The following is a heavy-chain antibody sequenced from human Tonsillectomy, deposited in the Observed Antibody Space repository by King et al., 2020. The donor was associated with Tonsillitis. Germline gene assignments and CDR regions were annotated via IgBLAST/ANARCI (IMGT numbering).Heavy chain of an antibody. D-gene: IGHD6-13*01. J-gene: IGHJ6*02. CDR1: GDSSKYY. CDR2: IYYSGTT. V-gene: IGHV4-59*08. CDR3: ARTAAAGTWCWDYYYGMDV. Sequence: VQLQESGPGLVKPSETLSLTCSVSGDSSKYYWSWIRQPPGKGLEWIGYIYYSGTTNYNPSLKSRVTISVDASRNQFSLSLRSVTAADTAVYYCARTAAAGTWCWDYYYGMDVWGQGTTVTVSS.